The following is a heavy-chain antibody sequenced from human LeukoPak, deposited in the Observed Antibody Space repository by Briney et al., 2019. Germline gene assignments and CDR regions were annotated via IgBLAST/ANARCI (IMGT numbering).Heavy chain of an antibody. D-gene: IGHD6-13*01. CDR3: ARSENRYSSSWYPFDY. J-gene: IGHJ4*02. CDR2: ISAYNGNT. V-gene: IGHV1-18*01. CDR1: GYTFTSYG. Sequence: ASVKVSCKASGYTFTSYGISWVRQAPGQGLEWMGWISAYNGNTNYAQKLQGRVTMTTDTSTSTAYMELRSLSSDDTAVYYCARSENRYSSSWYPFDYWGQGTLVTVSS.